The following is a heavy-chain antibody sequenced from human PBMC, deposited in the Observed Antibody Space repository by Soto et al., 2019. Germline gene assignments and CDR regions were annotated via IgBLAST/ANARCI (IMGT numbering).Heavy chain of an antibody. Sequence: GGSLRLSCASSGFTLSMSAVNWVRQAPGKGLEWVSYISDSGDRTYYADSVKGRFTISRDRSKNTVSLQMDSLRAEDTAVYYCAKDRGIIVKAGDAFDVWGQGAKVTVSS. CDR3: AKDRGIIVKAGDAFDV. D-gene: IGHD3-16*02. J-gene: IGHJ3*01. CDR2: ISDSGDRT. CDR1: GFTLSMSA. V-gene: IGHV3-23*01.